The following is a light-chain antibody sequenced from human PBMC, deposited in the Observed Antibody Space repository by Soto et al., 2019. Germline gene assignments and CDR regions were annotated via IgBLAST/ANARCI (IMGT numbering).Light chain of an antibody. V-gene: IGKV3-20*01. CDR3: QKYGSSPRT. Sequence: EVVLTQSPVPLSLSPGERATLSCRASQSVSSNFLAWYQQKTGQAPRILIYGESNRATGLPDRFSGSGSGTDLNLTITRLEPEDFAVYFCQKYGSSPRTFGQGTKVDIK. J-gene: IGKJ1*01. CDR2: GES. CDR1: QSVSSNF.